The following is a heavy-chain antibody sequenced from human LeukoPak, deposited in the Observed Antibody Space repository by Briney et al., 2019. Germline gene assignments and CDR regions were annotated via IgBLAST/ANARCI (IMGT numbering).Heavy chain of an antibody. CDR3: ARGPPTFPN. V-gene: IGHV4-39*07. CDR2: IYYSGST. CDR1: GGSISSSSYY. J-gene: IGHJ4*02. Sequence: PSETLSLTCTVSGGSISSSSYYWGWIRQPPGKGLEWIGSIYYSGSTYYNPSLKSRVTISVDTSKNQFSLKLSSVTAADTAVYYCARGPPTFPNWGQGTLVTVSS. D-gene: IGHD2-21*01.